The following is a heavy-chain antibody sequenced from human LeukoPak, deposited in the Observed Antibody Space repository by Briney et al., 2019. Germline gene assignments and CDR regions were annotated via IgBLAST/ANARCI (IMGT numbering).Heavy chain of an antibody. D-gene: IGHD3-10*01. CDR3: ARHGDYYGSGSRY. CDR2: INYSGST. Sequence: SETLSLTCTVSGGSISSGSYYWSWIRQPPGKGLEWIGEINYSGSTNYNPSLKSRVTISVDTSKNQFSLKLSSVTAADTAVYYCARHGDYYGSGSRYWGQRTLVTVSS. V-gene: IGHV4-39*01. J-gene: IGHJ4*02. CDR1: GGSISSGSYY.